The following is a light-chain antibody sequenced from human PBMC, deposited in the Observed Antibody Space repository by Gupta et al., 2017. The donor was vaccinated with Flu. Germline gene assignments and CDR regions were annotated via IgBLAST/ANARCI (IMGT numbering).Light chain of an antibody. CDR2: EVS. CDR3: CSYTTSYTLV. Sequence: QSALTQPASVSGSPGQSITISCTGTNNDVGGYNFVSWYQQHPGKAPKLIIYEVSNRPSGVSNRFSGSKSGNTASLTISGLQAEDEAEYYCCSYTTSYTLVFGGGTKLTGL. CDR1: NNDVGGYNF. J-gene: IGLJ3*02. V-gene: IGLV2-14*01.